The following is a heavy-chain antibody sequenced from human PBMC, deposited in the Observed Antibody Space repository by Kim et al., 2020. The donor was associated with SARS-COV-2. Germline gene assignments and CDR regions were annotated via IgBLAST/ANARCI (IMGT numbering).Heavy chain of an antibody. V-gene: IGHV3-15*01. D-gene: IGHD4-4*01. CDR1: GFTFSNAW. CDR2: IKSKTDGGTT. J-gene: IGHJ4*02. Sequence: GGSLRLSCAASGFTFSNAWMSWVRQAPGKGLEWVGRIKSKTDGGTTDYAAPVKGRFTISRDDSKNTLYLQMNSLKTEDTAVYYCTTAPRSNYNFDYWGQGTLVTVSS. CDR3: TTAPRSNYNFDY.